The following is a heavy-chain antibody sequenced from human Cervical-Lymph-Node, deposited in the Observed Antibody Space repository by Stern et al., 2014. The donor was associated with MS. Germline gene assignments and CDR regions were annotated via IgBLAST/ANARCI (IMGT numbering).Heavy chain of an antibody. Sequence: QVQLMQSGAEVKKPGASVKVSCKASGYTFTGYYMHWVRQAPGQGLEWMGWINPNSGGTNYAQKFQGRVTMTRDTSISTPYMELSRLRSDDTAVYYWARDRTGRREQQLVPPAKIYYYYGMDVWGQGTTVTVSS. D-gene: IGHD6-13*01. CDR3: ARDRTGRREQQLVPPAKIYYYYGMDV. V-gene: IGHV1-2*02. CDR2: INPNSGGT. CDR1: GYTFTGYY. J-gene: IGHJ6*02.